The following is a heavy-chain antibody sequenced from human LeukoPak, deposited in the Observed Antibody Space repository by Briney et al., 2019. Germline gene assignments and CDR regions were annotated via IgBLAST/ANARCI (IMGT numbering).Heavy chain of an antibody. CDR2: IRYDGSNK. D-gene: IGHD7-27*01. Sequence: GGSLTLSCTVSGFTFSSYGMHWVRQAPGKGLEWVAFIRYDGSNKYYADYVKGRFTISRDTSKNTLCLQLNSLRAEDTAVYYWAKDGSTGDYEYDYTVVRGKGTTVTISS. CDR1: GFTFSSYG. CDR3: AKDGSTGDYEYDYTVV. V-gene: IGHV3-30*02. J-gene: IGHJ6*03.